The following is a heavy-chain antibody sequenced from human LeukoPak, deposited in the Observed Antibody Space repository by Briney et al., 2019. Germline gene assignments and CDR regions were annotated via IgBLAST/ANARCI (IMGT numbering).Heavy chain of an antibody. CDR1: GVSISSSSYY. CDR3: ARILSGSGWYWWFDP. V-gene: IGHV4-39*07. J-gene: IGHJ5*02. CDR2: IYYSGST. D-gene: IGHD6-19*01. Sequence: SETLSLTCTVSGVSISSSSYYWGWIRQPPGKGLEWIMSIYYSGSTYYNPSLKSRVTISVDTSKNQFSLKLSSLTAADTAVYYCARILSGSGWYWWFDPWGQGTLVTVSS.